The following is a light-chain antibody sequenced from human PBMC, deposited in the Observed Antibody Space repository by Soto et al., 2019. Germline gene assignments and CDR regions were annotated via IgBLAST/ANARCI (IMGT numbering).Light chain of an antibody. V-gene: IGKV3-20*01. Sequence: EIVLTQSPATLSVSPGERATLSCRASQRVSRNLAWYQQKPGQAPRLLIYGASTRATGVPDRFSGSGSGTDFTLTISRLEPEDFAVYYCQQYGSSPITFGQGTRLEIK. J-gene: IGKJ5*01. CDR2: GAS. CDR3: QQYGSSPIT. CDR1: QRVSRN.